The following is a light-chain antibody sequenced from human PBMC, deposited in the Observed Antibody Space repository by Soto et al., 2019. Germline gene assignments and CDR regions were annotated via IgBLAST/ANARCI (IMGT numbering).Light chain of an antibody. J-gene: IGKJ2*01. CDR2: DAS. V-gene: IGKV3-20*01. CDR1: QSVSRSF. Sequence: EIVLTQSPGTLSLSPGERATLSCRASQSVSRSFLAWYQQKPGQAPRLLIYDASSRATGIPDRFSGSGSGADFPLTISRLEPEDVAVYYCQQYGRSPYTFGQGTKLEI. CDR3: QQYGRSPYT.